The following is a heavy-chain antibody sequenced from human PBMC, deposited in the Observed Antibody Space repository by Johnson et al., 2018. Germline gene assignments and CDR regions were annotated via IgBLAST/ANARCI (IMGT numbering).Heavy chain of an antibody. CDR3: ARDYGSGGSGMDV. CDR1: GFTFSSYD. J-gene: IGHJ6*02. V-gene: IGHV3-13*01. D-gene: IGHD3-10*01. CDR2: IGTAGDT. Sequence: VQLVQSGGGLVQPGGSLRLSCAASGFTFSSYDMHWVRQATGKGLEWVSAIGTAGDTYYPGSVKGRFTISRENAKNSLYLQMNGLGAGDTAVYYWARDYGSGGSGMDVWGQGTTVTVSS.